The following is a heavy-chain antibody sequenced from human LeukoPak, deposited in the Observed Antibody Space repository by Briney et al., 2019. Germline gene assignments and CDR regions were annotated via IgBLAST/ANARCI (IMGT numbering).Heavy chain of an antibody. CDR3: AKDHAVAGTSNWSDP. J-gene: IGHJ5*02. Sequence: VASVKVSCKASGYTFTGYYMRWVRQAPGQGLEWMGRINPNSGGTNYAQKFQGRVTMTRDTSISTAYMELSRLRSDDTAVYYCAKDHAVAGTSNWSDPWGQGTLVTVSS. CDR2: INPNSGGT. CDR1: GYTFTGYY. V-gene: IGHV1-2*06. D-gene: IGHD6-19*01.